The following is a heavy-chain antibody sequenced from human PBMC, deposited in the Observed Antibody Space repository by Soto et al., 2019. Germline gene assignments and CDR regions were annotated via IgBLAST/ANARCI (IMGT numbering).Heavy chain of an antibody. J-gene: IGHJ6*02. V-gene: IGHV3-15*01. CDR3: TTIIAAAGYYYYGMDV. Sequence: GGSLRLSCAASGFTFSNAWMSWVRQAPGKGLEWVGRIKSKTDGGTTDYAAPVKGRFTISRDDSKNTLYLQMNSLKTEDTAVYYCTTIIAAAGYYYYGMDVWGQGTTVTVSS. D-gene: IGHD6-13*01. CDR1: GFTFSNAW. CDR2: IKSKTDGGTT.